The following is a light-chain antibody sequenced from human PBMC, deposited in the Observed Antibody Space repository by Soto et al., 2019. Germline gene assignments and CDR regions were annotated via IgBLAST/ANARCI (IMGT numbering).Light chain of an antibody. V-gene: IGLV2-14*01. CDR1: NSDVGSYNR. Sequence: QSALTQPASVSGSPGQSITISCTGTNSDVGSYNRVSWYQQPPGTAPKLMIFDVNNRPSGVSYRFPGSKSGNTAYLTISGLQAEDEADYYCNSYTTSETYVFGTGTKVTVL. J-gene: IGLJ1*01. CDR2: DVN. CDR3: NSYTTSETYV.